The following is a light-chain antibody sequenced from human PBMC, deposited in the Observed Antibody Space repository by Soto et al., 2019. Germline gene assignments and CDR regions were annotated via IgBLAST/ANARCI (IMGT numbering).Light chain of an antibody. V-gene: IGLV2-14*01. CDR3: SSYTSSSTR. Sequence: QSVLNRPASVSGSPGQAITISCTGTSSDVGGYNYVSWYQQHPGKAPKLMIYDVSNRPSGVSNRFSGSKSGNTASLTISGLQAEDEADYYCSSYTSSSTRFGTGTKVTVL. J-gene: IGLJ1*01. CDR2: DVS. CDR1: SSDVGGYNY.